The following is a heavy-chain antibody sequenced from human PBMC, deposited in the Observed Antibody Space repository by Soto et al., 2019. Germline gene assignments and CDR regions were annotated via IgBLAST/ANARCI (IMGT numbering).Heavy chain of an antibody. D-gene: IGHD3-22*01. CDR2: ISYDGSNK. J-gene: IGHJ4*02. Sequence: GGSLRLSCAASGFTFSSYAMHWVRQAPGKGLEWVAVISYDGSNKYYADSVKGRFTISRDNSKNTLYLKMNSLRAQDTAVYYCARDFYYDRSGPFDYWGEGTLVTIYS. CDR3: ARDFYYDRSGPFDY. CDR1: GFTFSSYA. V-gene: IGHV3-30-3*01.